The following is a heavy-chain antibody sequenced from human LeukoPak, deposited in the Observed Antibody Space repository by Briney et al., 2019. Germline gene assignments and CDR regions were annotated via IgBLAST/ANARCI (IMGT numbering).Heavy chain of an antibody. CDR2: ISGSGGST. J-gene: IGHJ6*02. D-gene: IGHD3-10*01. CDR1: GFTFSSYA. CDR3: AKGDMVRTPYYYYYGMDV. V-gene: IGHV3-23*01. Sequence: GGSLILSCAASGFTFSSYAMSWVRQAPGKGLEWVSAISGSGGSTYYADSVKGRFTISRDNSKNTLYLQMNSLRAEDTAVYYCAKGDMVRTPYYYYYGMDVWGQGTTVTVSS.